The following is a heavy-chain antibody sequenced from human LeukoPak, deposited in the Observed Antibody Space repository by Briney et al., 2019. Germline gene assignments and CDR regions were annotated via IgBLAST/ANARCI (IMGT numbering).Heavy chain of an antibody. CDR1: GFTFSSYA. CDR2: IRGSGGST. CDR3: APAVRATYYGDYDFDY. Sequence: PGGSLRLSCAASGFTFSSYAMSWVRQAPGKGLEWVSAIRGSGGSTYYADSVKGRFTISRDNSKNTLYLQMNSLRAEDTAVYYCAPAVRATYYGDYDFDYWGQGTLVTVSS. J-gene: IGHJ4*02. V-gene: IGHV3-23*01. D-gene: IGHD4-17*01.